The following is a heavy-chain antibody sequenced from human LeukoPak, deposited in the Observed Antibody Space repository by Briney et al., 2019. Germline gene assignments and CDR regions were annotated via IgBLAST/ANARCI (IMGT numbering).Heavy chain of an antibody. J-gene: IGHJ4*02. V-gene: IGHV3-23*01. CDR1: GFTFSSYA. D-gene: IGHD1-26*01. Sequence: GGSLRLSCAASGFTFSSYAMSWVRQAPGKRLEWVSAISGSGGSTDYADSVKGRFTISRDKSKNTLYLQMNSLRGEDTAVYYCAKVGVRELIKYYFDYWGQGTLVTVSS. CDR2: ISGSGGST. CDR3: AKVGVRELIKYYFDY.